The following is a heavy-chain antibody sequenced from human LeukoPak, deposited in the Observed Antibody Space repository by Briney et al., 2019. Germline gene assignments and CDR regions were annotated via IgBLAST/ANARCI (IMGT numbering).Heavy chain of an antibody. CDR2: IRYDGSNK. CDR3: AKEFRGSSTSCSDLDY. D-gene: IGHD2-2*01. J-gene: IGHJ4*02. CDR1: GFTFSSYG. Sequence: GGSLRLSCAASGFTFSSYGMHWVRQAPGKGLEWVAFIRYDGSNKYYADSVKGRFTISRDNSKNTLYLQMNSLRAEDTAVYYCAKEFRGSSTSCSDLDYWGQGTLVTVSS. V-gene: IGHV3-30*02.